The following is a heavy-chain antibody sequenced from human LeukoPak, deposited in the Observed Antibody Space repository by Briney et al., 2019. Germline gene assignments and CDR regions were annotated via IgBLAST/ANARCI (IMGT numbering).Heavy chain of an antibody. CDR2: IYHSGST. J-gene: IGHJ4*02. CDR1: GYSISSGYY. Sequence: SETLSLTCAVSGYSISSGYYWGWIRQPPGKGLEWIGSIYHSGSTYYNPSLESRVTISVDTSKNQFSLKLSSVTAADTAVYYCYITMIVVVGNYFDYWGQGTLVTVSS. CDR3: YITMIVVVGNYFDY. D-gene: IGHD3-22*01. V-gene: IGHV4-38-2*01.